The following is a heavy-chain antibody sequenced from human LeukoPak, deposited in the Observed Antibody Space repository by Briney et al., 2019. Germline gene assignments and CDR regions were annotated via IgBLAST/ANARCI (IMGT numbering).Heavy chain of an antibody. CDR2: MYYSGST. D-gene: IGHD3-22*01. V-gene: IGHV4-30-4*01. CDR3: ARPYYYDSRVDP. Sequence: SETLSLTCTVSGGSISSGDYYWSWIRQPPGKGLEWIAYMYYSGSTYYNPSLKSRVTMSADTSKNQFSLKLSSVTAADTAVYYCARPYYYDSRVDPWGQGTLVTVSS. CDR1: GGSISSGDYY. J-gene: IGHJ5*02.